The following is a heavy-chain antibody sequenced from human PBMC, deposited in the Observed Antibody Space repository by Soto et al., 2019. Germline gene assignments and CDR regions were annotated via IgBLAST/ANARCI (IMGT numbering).Heavy chain of an antibody. CDR3: ARSDFWTGLGRLEYFDP. J-gene: IGHJ4*02. CDR2: IDYEGSI. V-gene: IGHV4-31*03. CDR1: GGSISSGGYY. Sequence: PSETLSLTCTISGGSISSGGYYWSWIRQYPGKGLEWIGYIDYEGSIHYTPSLKSRITISIDRSKNQFSLHLTSVTAADTAVYFCARSDFWTGLGRLEYFDPWGQGTLVTVSS. D-gene: IGHD3-3*01.